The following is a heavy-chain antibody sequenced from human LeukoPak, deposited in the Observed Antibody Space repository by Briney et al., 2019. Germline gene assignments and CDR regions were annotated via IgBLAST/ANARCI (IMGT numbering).Heavy chain of an antibody. CDR1: GFTVSSNY. Sequence: PGGSLRLSCAASGFTVSSNYMSWVRQAPGKGLEWVSAISGSGGSTYYADSVKGRFTISRDNSKNTLYLQMNSLRAEDTAVYYCTRDPTQYLRYGYFDYWGQGTLVTVSS. D-gene: IGHD4-11*01. V-gene: IGHV3-23*01. CDR3: TRDPTQYLRYGYFDY. CDR2: ISGSGGST. J-gene: IGHJ4*02.